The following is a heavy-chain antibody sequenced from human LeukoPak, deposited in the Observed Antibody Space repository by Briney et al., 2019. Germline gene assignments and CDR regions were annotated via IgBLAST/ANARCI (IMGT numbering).Heavy chain of an antibody. Sequence: SETLSLTCAVYGGSFSGYYWSWIRQPPGKGLEWIGEINHSGSTNYNPSLKSRVTISVDTSKNQFSLKLSYVTAADTAVYYCASGYYYDSSGYYNPFGYWGQGTLVTVSS. CDR2: INHSGST. D-gene: IGHD3-22*01. CDR1: GGSFSGYY. V-gene: IGHV4-34*01. CDR3: ASGYYYDSSGYYNPFGY. J-gene: IGHJ4*02.